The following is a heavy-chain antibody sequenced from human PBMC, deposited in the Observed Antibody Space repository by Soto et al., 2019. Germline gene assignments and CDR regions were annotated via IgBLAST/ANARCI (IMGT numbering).Heavy chain of an antibody. CDR1: GDSVSSNSAA. Sequence: SQTLSLTCXISGDSVSSNSAAWNWIRQSPSRGLEWLGRTYYRSKWYNDYAVSVKSRITINPDTSKNQFSLQLNSVTPEDTAVYYCARGPDSSGYNWFDPWGQGTLVTVSS. J-gene: IGHJ5*02. CDR3: ARGPDSSGYNWFDP. V-gene: IGHV6-1*01. D-gene: IGHD3-22*01. CDR2: TYYRSKWYN.